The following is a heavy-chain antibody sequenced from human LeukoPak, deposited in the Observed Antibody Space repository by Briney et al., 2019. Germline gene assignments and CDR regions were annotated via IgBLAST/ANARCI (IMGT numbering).Heavy chain of an antibody. V-gene: IGHV4-34*01. Sequence: SETLSLTCAVYGGSFSGYYWSWIRQPPGKGLEWIGEINHSGGTNYNPSLKSRVTISVDTSKSQFSLKLSSVTAADTAVYYCARSKVPATGNWLDPWGQGTLVTVSS. CDR3: ARSKVPATGNWLDP. CDR2: INHSGGT. J-gene: IGHJ5*02. CDR1: GGSFSGYY. D-gene: IGHD2-21*02.